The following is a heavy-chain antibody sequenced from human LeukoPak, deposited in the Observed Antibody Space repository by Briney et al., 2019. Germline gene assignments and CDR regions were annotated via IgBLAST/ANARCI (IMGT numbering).Heavy chain of an antibody. V-gene: IGHV5-51*01. CDR3: ARQGGGNNYGYYYFDY. CDR1: GYSFSNYW. D-gene: IGHD5-18*01. Sequence: GESLKISCKGSGYSFSNYWIGWVRQMPGKGLEWMGIIYPGDSDTRYSPSFQGQVTISADKSISTVYLQWSSLKASDTAMYYCARQGGGNNYGYYYFDYWGQGNLVTVSS. J-gene: IGHJ4*02. CDR2: IYPGDSDT.